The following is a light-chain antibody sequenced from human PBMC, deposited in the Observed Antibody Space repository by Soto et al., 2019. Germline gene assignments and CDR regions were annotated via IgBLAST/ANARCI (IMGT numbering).Light chain of an antibody. CDR3: QVWDTGNDHVV. Sequence: SYELTQPPSVSXXPGQTARITCGGNNIKSKSVHWYQQRPGQAPVLVVHDDSDRPSGIPERFSGSNSENTATLIITRVEAVDEADYYCQVWDTGNDHVVFGGGTKLTVL. CDR1: NIKSKS. J-gene: IGLJ2*01. CDR2: DDS. V-gene: IGLV3-21*02.